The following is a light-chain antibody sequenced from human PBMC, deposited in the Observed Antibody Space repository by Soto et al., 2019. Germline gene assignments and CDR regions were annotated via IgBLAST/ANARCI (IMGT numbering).Light chain of an antibody. J-gene: IGLJ2*01. CDR2: EAT. CDR3: CSFAGSSTYVV. V-gene: IGLV2-23*01. CDR1: SSDIGSYNF. Sequence: QSALTQPASVSGSPGQSITISCTGTSSDIGSYNFVSWYQHSPGKAPKLLIYEATKRPSGVPNRFSGSRSGNTASLTISGLQAEDEARYYCCSFAGSSTYVVFGGGTKLTVL.